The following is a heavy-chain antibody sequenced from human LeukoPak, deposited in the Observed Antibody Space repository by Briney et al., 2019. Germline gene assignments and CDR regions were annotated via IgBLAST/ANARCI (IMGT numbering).Heavy chain of an antibody. CDR2: INPNSGGT. V-gene: IGHV1-2*02. CDR1: GYTFTGYY. J-gene: IGHJ4*02. CDR3: ARDRGGGELRFDY. Sequence: ASVKVSCKASGYTFTGYYMHWVRQAPGQGLEWMGWINPNSGGTNYAQKFQGRVTMTRDTSISTAYMELSSLRSEDTAVYYCARDRGGGELRFDYWGQGTLVTVSS. D-gene: IGHD1-26*01.